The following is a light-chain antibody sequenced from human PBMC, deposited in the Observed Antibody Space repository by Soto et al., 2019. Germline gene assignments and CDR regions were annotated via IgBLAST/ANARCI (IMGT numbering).Light chain of an antibody. CDR3: QQYDNDSWT. V-gene: IGKV1-5*03. J-gene: IGKJ1*01. Sequence: DIQMTQSPSTLSASVGDRVIITCRASQSISSCLAWYQQKPGKAPNLLIYKASTLKSGVPSRFSGSGSGTEFTLTISSLQPDDFATYYCQQYDNDSWTFGPGTKVEIK. CDR2: KAS. CDR1: QSISSC.